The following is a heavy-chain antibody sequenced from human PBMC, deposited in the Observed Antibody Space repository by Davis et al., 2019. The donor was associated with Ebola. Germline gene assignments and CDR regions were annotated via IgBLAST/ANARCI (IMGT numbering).Heavy chain of an antibody. J-gene: IGHJ6*02. D-gene: IGHD1-1*01. CDR2: INPSGGST. Sequence: AASVKVSCKASGYTFTSYYMHWVRQAPGQGLEWMGIINPSGGSTSYAQKFQGRVTMTRDTSTSTVYMELSSLRSEDTAVYYCARDLGGTTGNYYYYGMDVWGQGTTVTVSS. CDR3: ARDLGGTTGNYYYYGMDV. V-gene: IGHV1-46*01. CDR1: GYTFTSYY.